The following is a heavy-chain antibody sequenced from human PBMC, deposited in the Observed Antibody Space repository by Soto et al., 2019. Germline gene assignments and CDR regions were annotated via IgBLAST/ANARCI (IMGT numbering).Heavy chain of an antibody. V-gene: IGHV3-30*18. J-gene: IGHJ4*02. CDR2: ISYDGSNK. D-gene: IGHD1-26*01. CDR1: GFTFSSYG. Sequence: QVQLVESGGGVVQPGRSLRLSCAASGFTFSSYGMHWVRQAPGKGLEWVAVISYDGSNKYYADSVKGRFTISRDNSKNTLYLQMNSLRAEDTAVYYCAKEGGSSSSYWGQGTLVTVSS. CDR3: AKEGGSSSSY.